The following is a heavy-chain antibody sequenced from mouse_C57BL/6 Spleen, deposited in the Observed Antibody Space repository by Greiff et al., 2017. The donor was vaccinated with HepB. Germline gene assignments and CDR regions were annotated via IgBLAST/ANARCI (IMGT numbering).Heavy chain of an antibody. CDR3: AGGPRGYSNPFAY. V-gene: IGHV1-52*01. D-gene: IGHD2-5*01. J-gene: IGHJ3*01. CDR1: GYTFTSYW. Sequence: QQSCKASGYTFTSYWMHWVKQRPIQGLEWIGNIDPSDSETHYNQKFKDKATLTVDKSSSTAYMQLSSLTSEDSAVYYCAGGPRGYSNPFAYWGQGTLVTVSA. CDR2: IDPSDSET.